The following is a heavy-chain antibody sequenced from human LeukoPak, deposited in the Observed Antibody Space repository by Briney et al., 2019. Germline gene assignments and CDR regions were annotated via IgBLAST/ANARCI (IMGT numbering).Heavy chain of an antibody. J-gene: IGHJ4*02. CDR3: ASPAGAVTTTAPFDY. V-gene: IGHV3-23*01. D-gene: IGHD4-11*01. Sequence: GGSLRLSCAASGVTLSTYAMSWARQAPGRGLEWVSGISSSGSGGNTYYADSVKGRFTISRDNSKNTVYLQMSSLRAEDTAVYYCASPAGAVTTTAPFDYWGQGTLVTVSS. CDR2: ISSSGSGGNT. CDR1: GVTLSTYA.